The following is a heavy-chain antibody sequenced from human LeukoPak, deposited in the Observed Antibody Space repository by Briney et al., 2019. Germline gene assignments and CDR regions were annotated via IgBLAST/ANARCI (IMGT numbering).Heavy chain of an antibody. CDR2: INHSGST. CDR3: ARGYSSGWYLKS. Sequence: KAAETVGLICAVYGGSFSGYYWSWIRQPPGKGLEWIGEINHSGSTNYNPSLKSRVTISVDTSKNQFSLKLSSVTAADTAVYYCARGYSSGWYLKSWGQGTLDTVSS. J-gene: IGHJ1*01. D-gene: IGHD6-19*01. V-gene: IGHV4-34*01. CDR1: GGSFSGYY.